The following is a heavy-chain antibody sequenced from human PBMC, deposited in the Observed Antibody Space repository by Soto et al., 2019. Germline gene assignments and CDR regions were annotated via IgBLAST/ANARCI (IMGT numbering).Heavy chain of an antibody. V-gene: IGHV4-59*01. CDR3: ARVECTGGTCYPYDY. CDR2: IYYTGST. D-gene: IGHD2-15*01. J-gene: IGHJ4*02. CDR1: GGSIRSYY. Sequence: SETLSLTCTVSGGSIRSYYWDWIWQPPGMGLEWIGDIYYTGSTNYNPSLKSRVTMSIDTSKNQFSLRLSSVTSADTAVYFCARVECTGGTCYPYDYWGQGTLVTVSS.